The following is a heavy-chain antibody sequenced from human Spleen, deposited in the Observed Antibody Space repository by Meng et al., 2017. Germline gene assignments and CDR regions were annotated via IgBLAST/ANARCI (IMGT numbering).Heavy chain of an antibody. CDR3: ARTKVGGVSFYSYHGMDV. Sequence: SETLSLTCAASGCPITSSNWWSWVRQAPGKGLEWIGYIYYSGSTNYNPSLKSRVTISVDTSKNQFSLKLSSVTDADTAVFYCARTKVGGVSFYSYHGMDVWGQGTTVTVSS. CDR1: GCPITSSNW. D-gene: IGHD3-16*01. V-gene: IGHV4-4*02. CDR2: IYYSGST. J-gene: IGHJ6*02.